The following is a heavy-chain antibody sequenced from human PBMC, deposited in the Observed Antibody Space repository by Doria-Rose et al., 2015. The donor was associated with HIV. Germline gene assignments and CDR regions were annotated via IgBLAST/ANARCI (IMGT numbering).Heavy chain of an antibody. Sequence: QVTLKESGPVLVKPTETLTLTCTVSGVSLSSPGMGVSWISQPPGKALECLAHIFSDDERSYKTSLKSRLAISRGTSKSQVVLTMTDMDPVDTATYYCARIKSSRWYHKYYFDFWGQGTLVIVSA. V-gene: IGHV2-26*01. J-gene: IGHJ4*02. CDR2: IFSDDER. CDR1: GVSLSSPGMG. CDR3: ARIKSSRWYHKYYFDF. D-gene: IGHD6-13*01.